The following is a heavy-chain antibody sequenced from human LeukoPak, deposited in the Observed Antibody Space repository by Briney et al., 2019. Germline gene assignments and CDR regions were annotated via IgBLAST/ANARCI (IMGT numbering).Heavy chain of an antibody. V-gene: IGHV3-23*01. CDR3: VKGTYSDNSAYFDS. D-gene: IGHD3-22*01. CDR1: GFTFNNHV. CDR2: ITGSGDGT. Sequence: GGSLRLSCAASGFTFNNHVMVWVRRGPGKRPEWVSGITGSGDGTYYTDSVKGRFAISRDNSKSTLYLQMNSLRAEDSALYYCVKGTYSDNSAYFDSWGQGTLVTVSS. J-gene: IGHJ4*02.